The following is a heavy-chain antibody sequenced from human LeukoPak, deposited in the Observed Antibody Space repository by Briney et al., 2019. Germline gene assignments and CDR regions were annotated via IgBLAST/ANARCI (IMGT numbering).Heavy chain of an antibody. CDR3: ARVRGYSGYDCDY. D-gene: IGHD5-12*01. V-gene: IGHV3-48*03. CDR2: ISSSGSTI. J-gene: IGHJ4*02. Sequence: GGSLRLSCTASGFTFSSYAMNWVRQAPGKGLEGVSYISSSGSTIYYADSVKGRFTISRDNAKNSLYLQMNSLRAEDTAVYYCARVRGYSGYDCDYWGQGTLVTVSS. CDR1: GFTFSSYA.